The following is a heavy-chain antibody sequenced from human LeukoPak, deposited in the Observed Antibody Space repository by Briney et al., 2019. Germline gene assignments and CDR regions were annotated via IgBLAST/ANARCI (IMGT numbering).Heavy chain of an antibody. J-gene: IGHJ4*02. D-gene: IGHD5-24*01. Sequence: VKVSCKASGYTFTNYGINWVRQAPGQGLEWMGWMCGYEGSTQYAQNFQGRVTMTIDTSTSTAYMDMRSLGSDDTAIYFCARSDLGTITAGPFNDWGQGTLVAVSS. CDR2: MCGYEGST. V-gene: IGHV1-18*01. CDR3: ARSDLGTITAGPFND. CDR1: GYTFTNYG.